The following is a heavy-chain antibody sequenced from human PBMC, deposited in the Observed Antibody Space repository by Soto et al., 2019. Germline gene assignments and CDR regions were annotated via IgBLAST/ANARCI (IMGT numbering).Heavy chain of an antibody. J-gene: IGHJ6*02. CDR1: GFPFSTYS. CDR2: ISGYSTYI. Sequence: TGGSLRLSCAASGFPFSTYSMSWVRQAPGKGLEWVASISGYSTYIYYADSLKGRFTISRDNAKNSVRLQMNSLRAEDTAVYYCARVPDYNTLDAWGQGTTVTVSS. D-gene: IGHD3-10*01. V-gene: IGHV3-21*01. CDR3: ARVPDYNTLDA.